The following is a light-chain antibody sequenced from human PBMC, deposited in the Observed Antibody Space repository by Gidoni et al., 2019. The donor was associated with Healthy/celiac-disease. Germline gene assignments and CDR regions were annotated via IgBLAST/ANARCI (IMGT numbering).Light chain of an antibody. CDR3: QKRNNPLT. Sequence: EIVLTQSPATLSLYPGERATLSCRASQSVSSYLAWYQQKHGQAPRLLIYDASNRATGIPARFSGSGSGTDFTLTISSLEPEDFAVYYCQKRNNPLTFGEGTRVEIK. V-gene: IGKV3-11*01. J-gene: IGKJ4*01. CDR2: DAS. CDR1: QSVSSY.